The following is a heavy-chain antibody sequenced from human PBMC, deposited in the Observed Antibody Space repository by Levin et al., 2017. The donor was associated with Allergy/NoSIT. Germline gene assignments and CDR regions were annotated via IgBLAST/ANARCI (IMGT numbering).Heavy chain of an antibody. CDR2: ISYDGSNK. J-gene: IGHJ4*02. CDR3: AKDVYGSGSYIFDY. V-gene: IGHV3-30*18. D-gene: IGHD3-10*01. Sequence: SCAASGFTFSSYGMHWVRQAPGKGLEWVAVISYDGSNKYYADSVKGRFTISRDNSKNTLYLQMNSLRAEDTAVYYCAKDVYGSGSYIFDYWGQGTLVTVSS. CDR1: GFTFSSYG.